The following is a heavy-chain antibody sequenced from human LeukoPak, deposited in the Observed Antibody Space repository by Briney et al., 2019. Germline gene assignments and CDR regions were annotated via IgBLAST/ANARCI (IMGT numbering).Heavy chain of an antibody. Sequence: PGGSLRLSCAASGFTFSSDGMHWVRQAPGKGLEWVAVIWYDGSNKYYADSVKGRFTISRDNSKNTLYLQMNSLRAEDTAVYYCAREYRSYSNYGYYYYYGMDVWGQGTTVTVSS. CDR1: GFTFSSDG. J-gene: IGHJ6*02. CDR2: IWYDGSNK. CDR3: AREYRSYSNYGYYYYYGMDV. V-gene: IGHV3-33*01. D-gene: IGHD4-4*01.